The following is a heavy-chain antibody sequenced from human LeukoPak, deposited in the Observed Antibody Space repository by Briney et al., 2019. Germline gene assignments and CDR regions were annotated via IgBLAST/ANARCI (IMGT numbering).Heavy chain of an antibody. V-gene: IGHV4-34*01. Sequence: PSETLSLTCAVSGGSFSGYYWSWIRQPPGKGLEWSGEINHSRSTHHKPSLKSRVTISLATSNNQFSLKLSSVTAAGTAGYYCARGCPRDTYSYYGMDVWGQGTTVTVSS. J-gene: IGHJ6*02. D-gene: IGHD5-18*01. CDR1: GGSFSGYY. CDR3: ARGCPRDTYSYYGMDV. CDR2: INHSRST.